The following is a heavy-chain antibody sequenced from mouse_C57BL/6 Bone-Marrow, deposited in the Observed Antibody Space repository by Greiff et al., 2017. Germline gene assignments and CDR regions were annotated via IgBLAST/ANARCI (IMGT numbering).Heavy chain of an antibody. Sequence: QVQLKQPGTELVKPGASVKLSCKASGYTFTSYWLHWVKQRPGQGLEWIGNINPSNGGTNYNEKFKSKATLTVDKSSSTAYMQLSSLTSEDSAVYYCARDYYGSLWYFDVWGTGTTVTVSS. CDR2: INPSNGGT. CDR3: ARDYYGSLWYFDV. CDR1: GYTFTSYW. D-gene: IGHD1-1*01. V-gene: IGHV1-53*01. J-gene: IGHJ1*03.